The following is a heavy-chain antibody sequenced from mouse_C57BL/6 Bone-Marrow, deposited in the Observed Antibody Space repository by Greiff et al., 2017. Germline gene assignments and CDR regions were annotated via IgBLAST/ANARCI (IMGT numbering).Heavy chain of an antibody. CDR3: VPGFAY. V-gene: IGHV1-85*01. CDR2: IYPRDGST. Sequence: VQLKESGPELVKPGASVKLSCKASGYTFTSYDINWVKQRPGQGLEWIGWIYPRDGSTKYNEKFKGKATLTVDTSSSTAYMELHSLTSEDSAVYFCVPGFAYWGQGTLVTVSA. J-gene: IGHJ3*01. CDR1: GYTFTSYD.